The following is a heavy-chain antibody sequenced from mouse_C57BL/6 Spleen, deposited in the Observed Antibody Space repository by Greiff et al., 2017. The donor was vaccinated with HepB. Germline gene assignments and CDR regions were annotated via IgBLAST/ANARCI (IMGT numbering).Heavy chain of an antibody. D-gene: IGHD6-1*02. CDR3: ESGDSYPWYFRG. CDR1: VYAFTNYL. CDR2: INPGSGGT. Sequence: QVQLQQSRAWLVRPGTPLKDSCRASVYAFTNYLIEWVKQGPGQGLEWIGVINPGSGGTNYNEKFKGKATLTADKSSSTAYMQLSSLTSEDSAVYFGESGDSYPWYFRGWSTGT. J-gene: IGHJ1*03. V-gene: IGHV1-54*01.